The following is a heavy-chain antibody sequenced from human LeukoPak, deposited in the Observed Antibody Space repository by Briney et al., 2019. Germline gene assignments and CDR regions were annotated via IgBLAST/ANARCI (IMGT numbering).Heavy chain of an antibody. J-gene: IGHJ4*02. D-gene: IGHD1-26*01. CDR3: AKDLHDPLAPWAFDY. Sequence: GGSLRLSCAASGFTFSSYAMSWVRQAPGKGLEWVSAISGSGGSTYYADSVKGRFTISRDNSKNTLYLQMNSLRAEDTAVYYCAKDLHDPLAPWAFDYWGQGTQVTVSS. CDR1: GFTFSSYA. V-gene: IGHV3-23*01. CDR2: ISGSGGST.